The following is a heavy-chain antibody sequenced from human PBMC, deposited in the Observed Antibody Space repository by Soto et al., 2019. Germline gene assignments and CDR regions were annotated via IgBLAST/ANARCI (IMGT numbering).Heavy chain of an antibody. CDR2: INAGNGNT. CDR1: GYTFTSYA. V-gene: IGHV1-3*01. D-gene: IGHD4-17*01. J-gene: IGHJ4*02. CDR3: ARGSKGVTTLLY. Sequence: QVQLVQSGAEVKKPGASVKVSCKASGYTFTSYAMHWVRQAPGQRLEWMGWINAGNGNTKYSQKFQGRVTITSDTSASTASMELSSLRSEDTAVYYCARGSKGVTTLLYWGQGTLVTVSS.